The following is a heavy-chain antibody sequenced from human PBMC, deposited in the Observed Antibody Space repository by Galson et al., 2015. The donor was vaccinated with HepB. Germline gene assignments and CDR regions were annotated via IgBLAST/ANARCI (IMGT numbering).Heavy chain of an antibody. V-gene: IGHV3-30-3*01. CDR3: ASNSVYYDSSGNPSYSYYGMDV. Sequence: SLRLSCAASGFTFSSYAMHWVRQAPGKGLEWVAVISYDGSNKYYADSVKGRFTISRDNSKNTLYLQMNSLRAEDTAVYYCASNSVYYDSSGNPSYSYYGMDVWGQGTTVTVSS. J-gene: IGHJ6*02. D-gene: IGHD3-22*01. CDR2: ISYDGSNK. CDR1: GFTFSSYA.